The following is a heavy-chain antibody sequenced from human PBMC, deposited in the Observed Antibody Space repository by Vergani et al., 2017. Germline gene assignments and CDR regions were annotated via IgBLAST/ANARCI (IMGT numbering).Heavy chain of an antibody. CDR3: TSYLPRSEGHCQDY. Sequence: EVQLVESGGTLVKPGGSLRLSCAASGFNFAGAWMSWVRQAPGQGLEWVGRITSGIDGGRRDYAAPVKGRVSISRDDQGNKVYLQMISLKFEDTAVYFCTSYLPRSEGHCQDYWGQGTQVTVSS. CDR1: GFNFAGAW. J-gene: IGHJ4*02. V-gene: IGHV3-15*02. D-gene: IGHD2-15*01. CDR2: ITSGIDGGRR.